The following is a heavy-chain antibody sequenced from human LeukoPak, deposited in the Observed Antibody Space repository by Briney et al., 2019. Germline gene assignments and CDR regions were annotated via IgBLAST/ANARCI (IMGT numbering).Heavy chain of an antibody. CDR2: TYYRSKWYN. J-gene: IGHJ5*02. D-gene: IGHD3-10*01. CDR1: VDSVSSNGVI. V-gene: IGHV6-1*01. CDR3: ARDSADLGGFDP. Sequence: SQTLSLTCAISVDSVSSNGVIWNWIRQSPSRGLEWLGRTYYRSKWYNDYAVSVKSRITINPDTSQNQFSLQLNSVTPDDTAVYYCARDSADLGGFDPWGQGTLVTVSS.